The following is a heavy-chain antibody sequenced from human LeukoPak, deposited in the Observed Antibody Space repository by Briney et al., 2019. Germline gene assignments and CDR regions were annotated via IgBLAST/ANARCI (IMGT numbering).Heavy chain of an antibody. V-gene: IGHV3-23*01. CDR1: GFTFSSYA. Sequence: GGSLRLSCAASGFTFSSYAMSWVRQAPGKGLEWVSAISGSGGSKYYADSVKGRFTISRDNSKNTLYLHVNSLRAEDTAVYYCAKGGKWDVTPFDYWGQGTLVTVSS. CDR2: ISGSGGSK. D-gene: IGHD1-26*01. J-gene: IGHJ4*02. CDR3: AKGGKWDVTPFDY.